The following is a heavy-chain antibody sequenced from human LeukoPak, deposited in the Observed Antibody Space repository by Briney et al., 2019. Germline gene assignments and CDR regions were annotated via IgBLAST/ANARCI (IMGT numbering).Heavy chain of an antibody. V-gene: IGHV1-2*02. CDR3: ARAHIGNDLFIDY. Sequence: ASVKASCKASGYTFTGYYMHWVRQAPGQGLEWMGWINPCSGATNYAQKFQGRVTMTRDTSISTAYMDLSSLKSDDTAVYYCARAHIGNDLFIDYWGQGTLVTVSS. D-gene: IGHD2-21*01. CDR1: GYTFTGYY. J-gene: IGHJ4*02. CDR2: INPCSGAT.